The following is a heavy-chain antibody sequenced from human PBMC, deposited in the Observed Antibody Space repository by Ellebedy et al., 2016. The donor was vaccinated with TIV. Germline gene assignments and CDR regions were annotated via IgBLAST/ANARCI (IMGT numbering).Heavy chain of an antibody. CDR1: GFTVSSNY. CDR2: IYSGGST. J-gene: IGHJ6*02. Sequence: GESLKISCAASGFTVSSNYMSWVRQAPGKGLEWVSVIYSGGSTYYADSVKGRFTISRDNSKNTLYLQMNSLRAEDTAVYYCARDLMETRLRYGMDVWGQGTTVTVSS. V-gene: IGHV3-66*01. D-gene: IGHD6-25*01. CDR3: ARDLMETRLRYGMDV.